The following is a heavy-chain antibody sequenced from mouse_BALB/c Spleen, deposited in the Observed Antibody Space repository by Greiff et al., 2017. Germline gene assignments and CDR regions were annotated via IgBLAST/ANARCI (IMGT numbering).Heavy chain of an antibody. Sequence: EVKLVESGGGLVKPGGSLKLSCAASGFAFSSYDMSWVRQTPEKRLEWVAYISSGGGSTYYPDTVKGRFTISRDNAKNTLYLQMSSLKSEDTAMYYGARHAVTGAWFACWGEGTLVTVSA. D-gene: IGHD2-2*01. J-gene: IGHJ3*01. CDR2: ISSGGGST. CDR1: GFAFSSYD. CDR3: ARHAVTGAWFAC. V-gene: IGHV5-12-1*01.